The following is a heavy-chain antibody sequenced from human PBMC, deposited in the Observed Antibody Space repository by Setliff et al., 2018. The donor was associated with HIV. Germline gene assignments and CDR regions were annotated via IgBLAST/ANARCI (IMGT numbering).Heavy chain of an antibody. CDR1: GYTFTDNY. CDR3: ARDPVSDYYGSGSYHGIDY. Sequence: GASVKVSCKASGYTFTDNYIHWVRQAPGQGLEWMAWINSASGGTNYAQNFQGRVTVTRDTSINTVYLEVNGLKSDDTAVYYCARDPVSDYYGSGSYHGIDYWGQGTLVTVSS. V-gene: IGHV1-2*02. D-gene: IGHD3-10*01. J-gene: IGHJ4*02. CDR2: INSASGGT.